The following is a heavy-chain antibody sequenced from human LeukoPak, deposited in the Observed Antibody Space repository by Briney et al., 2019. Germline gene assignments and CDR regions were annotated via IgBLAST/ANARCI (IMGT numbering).Heavy chain of an antibody. CDR3: AGGITKADPIVEVPAAFRVAQAFDY. V-gene: IGHV4-34*01. J-gene: IGHJ4*02. CDR1: DGSFSAYY. D-gene: IGHD2-2*01. Sequence: SETLSLTCAVYDGSFSAYYWNWIRQPPGKGLEWMGEINDGGSNPYIPSLNSRVTISVDTSKNQFSLKVTSVTAADTAVYYCAGGITKADPIVEVPAAFRVAQAFDYWGQGTLVTVSS. CDR2: INDGGSN.